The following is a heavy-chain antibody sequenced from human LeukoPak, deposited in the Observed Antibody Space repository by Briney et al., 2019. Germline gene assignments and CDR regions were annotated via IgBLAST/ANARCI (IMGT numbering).Heavy chain of an antibody. J-gene: IGHJ4*02. V-gene: IGHV3-21*01. CDR2: ISSSSSYI. Sequence: PGGFLRLSCAASGFTFSSYSMNWVRQAPGKGLEWVSSISSSSSYIYYADSVKGRFTISRDNAKNSLYLQMNRLRAEDTAVYYCASLSGPPDYWGQGTLVTVSS. CDR3: ASLSGPPDY. D-gene: IGHD2-15*01. CDR1: GFTFSSYS.